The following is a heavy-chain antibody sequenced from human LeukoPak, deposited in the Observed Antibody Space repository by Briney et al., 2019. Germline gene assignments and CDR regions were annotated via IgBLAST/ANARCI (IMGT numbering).Heavy chain of an antibody. Sequence: GGSLRLSCAASGFTFSSYSMNWVRQPPGKGLEWVSSISSSSSYIYYADSVKGRFTISRDNAKNSLYLQMNSLRAEDTAVYYCARDLLFLVAGAFDYWGQGTLVTVSS. CDR1: GFTFSSYS. V-gene: IGHV3-21*01. CDR2: ISSSSSYI. CDR3: ARDLLFLVAGAFDY. D-gene: IGHD6-19*01. J-gene: IGHJ4*02.